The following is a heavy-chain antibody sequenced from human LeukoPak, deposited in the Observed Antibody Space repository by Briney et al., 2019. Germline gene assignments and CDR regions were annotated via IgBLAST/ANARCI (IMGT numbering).Heavy chain of an antibody. CDR1: GFNFRFYT. Sequence: GGSLRLSCAASGFNFRFYTMSWVRQPPGRGLEWVSVISGSGDSTQYADSVEGRFTISRDNSKNTLYLQMNSLRADDTAVYYCAKHWGSSSDRVDYWGQGTLVTVSS. V-gene: IGHV3-23*01. J-gene: IGHJ4*02. D-gene: IGHD6-13*01. CDR2: ISGSGDST. CDR3: AKHWGSSSDRVDY.